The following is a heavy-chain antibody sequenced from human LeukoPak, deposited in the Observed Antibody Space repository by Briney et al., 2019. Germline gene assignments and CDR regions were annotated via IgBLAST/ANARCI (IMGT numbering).Heavy chain of an antibody. J-gene: IGHJ4*02. CDR2: ISYDGRNK. D-gene: IGHD5-24*01. Sequence: GGSLRRSCAASGFIFSSYVMPWVRQAPGKGLEWVAVISYDGRNKYYADSVKGRFTISRDNSKNTLYLQMNSLRAEDTALYYCSKATPPRDGSNPDYWGQGTLVTVSS. V-gene: IGHV3-30*18. CDR3: SKATPPRDGSNPDY. CDR1: GFIFSSYV.